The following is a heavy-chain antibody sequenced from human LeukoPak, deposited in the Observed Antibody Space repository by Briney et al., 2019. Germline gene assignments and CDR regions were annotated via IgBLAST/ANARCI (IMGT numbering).Heavy chain of an antibody. J-gene: IGHJ6*02. CDR1: GFTFSSYG. CDR3: XKEMGIVGAKYYYXYGMDV. CDR2: ISYDGSNK. V-gene: IGHV3-30*18. Sequence: GGSLRLSCAASGFTFSSYGMHWVRQAPGKGLEWVAVISYDGSNKYYADSVKGRFTISRDNSKNTLYLQMNSLRAEDTAVYYCXKEMGIVGAKYYYXYGMDVWGQGTTVTVSS. D-gene: IGHD1-26*01.